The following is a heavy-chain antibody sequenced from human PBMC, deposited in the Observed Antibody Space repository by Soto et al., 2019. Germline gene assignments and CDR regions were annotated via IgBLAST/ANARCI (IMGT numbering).Heavy chain of an antibody. D-gene: IGHD2-2*01. J-gene: IGHJ3*02. Sequence: QVQLQESSPGLVKPSETLSLTCTVSGASVSSGSYYWTWIRRPPGKGLEWIGSLSYSGSTSYNPSLKSRVTMSIDASQNQFSLKLSSVTAADTAVYYCARDYGVVVIRAFDIWGQGTLVTVSS. CDR1: GASVSSGSYY. V-gene: IGHV4-61*01. CDR2: LSYSGST. CDR3: ARDYGVVVIRAFDI.